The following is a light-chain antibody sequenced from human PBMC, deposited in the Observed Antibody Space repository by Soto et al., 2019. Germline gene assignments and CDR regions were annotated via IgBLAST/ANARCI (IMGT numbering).Light chain of an antibody. CDR1: QGIGTW. CDR2: AAS. J-gene: IGKJ1*01. V-gene: IGKV1-12*01. Sequence: DIQMTQSPSSVSASVGDRVTITCRASQGIGTWLAWYQQKPGKGPNLLIYAASSLESGVPSRFSGSGSGTDFTLTISSLQPEDFATYYCQQADSFPQTVGQVTKVDIK. CDR3: QQADSFPQT.